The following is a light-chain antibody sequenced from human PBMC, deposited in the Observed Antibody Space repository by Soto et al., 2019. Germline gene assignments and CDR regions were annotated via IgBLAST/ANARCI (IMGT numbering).Light chain of an antibody. CDR1: QSVSSN. J-gene: IGKJ2*01. CDR3: QQYNNWPPGT. CDR2: GAS. Sequence: EIVMTQSPATLSVSPGERATLSCRASQSVSSNLAWYQQKPGQAPRLLIYGASTRATGIPARFSGSGSGTEFTLTISSLQSEDVAVYYCQQYNNWPPGTFGQGTKLEIK. V-gene: IGKV3-15*01.